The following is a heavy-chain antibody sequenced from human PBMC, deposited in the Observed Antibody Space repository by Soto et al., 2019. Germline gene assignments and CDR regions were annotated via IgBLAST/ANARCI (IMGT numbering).Heavy chain of an antibody. CDR1: GYSFTSYW. V-gene: IGHV5-10-1*01. Sequence: GESLKISCKGSGYSFTSYWISCVRQMPGKGLEWMGRIDPSDSYTNYSPSFQGHVTISADKSISTAYLQWSSLKASDTAMYYCARLRGNHYYYYGMEVWGQGTTVTVSS. D-gene: IGHD3-16*01. J-gene: IGHJ6*02. CDR3: ARLRGNHYYYYGMEV. CDR2: IDPSDSYT.